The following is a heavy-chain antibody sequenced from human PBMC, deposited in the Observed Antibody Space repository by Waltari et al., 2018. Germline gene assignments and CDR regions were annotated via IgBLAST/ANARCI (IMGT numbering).Heavy chain of an antibody. CDR2: IKQGGSEK. CDR3: ARLYNTGWYGFDY. Sequence: EVQLVESGGGLVQPGGSLRLSFAASGFTFSTYWMSWVRQAPGKGLEWVANIKQGGSEKYSVDSVKGRFTISRDNAKNSLSLQMNSLRAEDTAVYFCARLYNTGWYGFDYWGQGTLVTVSS. J-gene: IGHJ4*02. V-gene: IGHV3-7*01. CDR1: GFTFSTYW. D-gene: IGHD6-19*01.